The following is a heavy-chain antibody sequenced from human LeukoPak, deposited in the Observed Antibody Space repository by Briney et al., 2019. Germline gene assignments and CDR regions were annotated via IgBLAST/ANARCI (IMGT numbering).Heavy chain of an antibody. J-gene: IGHJ6*04. V-gene: IGHV3-23*01. CDR2: ISDSGGTT. CDR3: AKVNGYCSGGSCYSTGSYYNHGMDV. D-gene: IGHD2-15*01. Sequence: GGSLRLSCAASGFTFSSYAMSWVRQAPGKGLEWVSDISDSGGTTYYADSVKGRFTVSRDNSKNTLYLQMNSLRAEDTAGYYCAKVNGYCSGGSCYSTGSYYNHGMDVWGKGTTVTVSS. CDR1: GFTFSSYA.